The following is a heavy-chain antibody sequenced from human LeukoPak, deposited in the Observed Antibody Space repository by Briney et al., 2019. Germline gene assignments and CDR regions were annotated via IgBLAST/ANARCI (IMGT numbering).Heavy chain of an antibody. V-gene: IGHV5-51*01. J-gene: IGHJ4*02. D-gene: IGHD2-21*02. CDR2: IYPGDSDT. CDR1: GYSFTSYW. Sequence: GESLKISCKGSGYSFTSYWIGWVRQMPGKGLEWMGIIYPGDSDTRYSPSFQGPVTISADKSISTASLQWSSLKASDTAMYYSATLSYAGVTFDYYFDYWGQGTLATVSS. CDR3: ATLSYAGVTFDYYFDY.